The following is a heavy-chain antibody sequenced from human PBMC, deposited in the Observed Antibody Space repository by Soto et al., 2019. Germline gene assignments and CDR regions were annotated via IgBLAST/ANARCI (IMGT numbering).Heavy chain of an antibody. J-gene: IGHJ5*01. CDR2: VHDSGST. D-gene: IGHD2-2*01. CDR1: GASISSYY. Sequence: QVQLQESGPGLVKPSETLSLTCTVSGASISSYYWSWIRQPPGKGLAWIGYVHDSGSTNSNPSLKSRVTMSVDTSKNQFSLNLSSVTAADTAVYYCARGGGCSSTRCRSTDPWGQGTLVTVSS. CDR3: ARGGGCSSTRCRSTDP. V-gene: IGHV4-59*08.